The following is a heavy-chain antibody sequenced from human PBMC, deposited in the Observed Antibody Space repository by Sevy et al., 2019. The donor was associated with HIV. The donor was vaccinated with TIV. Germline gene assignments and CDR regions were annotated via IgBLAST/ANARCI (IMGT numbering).Heavy chain of an antibody. CDR3: ARHRDYVTMVRGIDQ. CDR2: IYYSGST. J-gene: IGHJ4*02. V-gene: IGHV4-39*01. Sequence: SETLSLTCTVSGGSISSSGSYWGWIRQPPGKGLECIGSIYYSGSTYHSPSLKTRITISVDTSKNQFSLRLSSVIAADTAVYYCARHRDYVTMVRGIDQWAQGTLVTVSS. D-gene: IGHD3-10*01. CDR1: GGSISSSGSY.